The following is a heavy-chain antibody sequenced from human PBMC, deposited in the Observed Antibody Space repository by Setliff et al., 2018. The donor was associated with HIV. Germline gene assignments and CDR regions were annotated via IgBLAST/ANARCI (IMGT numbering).Heavy chain of an antibody. CDR1: GYTFSSYS. D-gene: IGHD3-10*01. CDR3: ERHSGSYFYYYYMDV. J-gene: IGHJ6*03. Sequence: ASVKVSCKTYGYTFSSYSISWVRQAPGQGLEWMGWISTYNGNTNYAQNFQGRVTMTTDTPATTAYMELRSLRSDDTAVYYCERHSGSYFYYYYMDVWGKGTTVTVSS. V-gene: IGHV1-18*01. CDR2: ISTYNGNT.